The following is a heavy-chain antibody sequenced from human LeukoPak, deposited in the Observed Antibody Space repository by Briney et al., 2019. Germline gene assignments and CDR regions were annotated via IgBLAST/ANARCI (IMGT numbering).Heavy chain of an antibody. J-gene: IGHJ4*02. CDR2: IIPIFGTA. CDR1: GGTFSIYA. Sequence: SVTVSFTASGGTFSIYAISWVRQAPGQGLEWMGGIIPIFGTANYAQKFQGRVTITADESTSTAYMELSSLRSEDTAVYYCARVLGYCSGGSCYSGYYFDYWGQGTLVTVSS. V-gene: IGHV1-69*13. CDR3: ARVLGYCSGGSCYSGYYFDY. D-gene: IGHD2-15*01.